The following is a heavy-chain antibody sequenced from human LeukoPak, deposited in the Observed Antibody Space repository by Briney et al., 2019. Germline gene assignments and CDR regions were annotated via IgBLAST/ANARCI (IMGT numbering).Heavy chain of an antibody. Sequence: RSGGSLRLSCAASGFTFSRYAMAWVRQAPGKGLEWVSSISDSGAITYYADSVEGRFTISRDNSKNTLFLQMNSLSAEDTAIYYCAKDLNRDYYDSSDPFDYWGQGTLVTVSS. V-gene: IGHV3-23*01. J-gene: IGHJ4*02. CDR2: ISDSGAIT. CDR1: GFTFSRYA. D-gene: IGHD3-22*01. CDR3: AKDLNRDYYDSSDPFDY.